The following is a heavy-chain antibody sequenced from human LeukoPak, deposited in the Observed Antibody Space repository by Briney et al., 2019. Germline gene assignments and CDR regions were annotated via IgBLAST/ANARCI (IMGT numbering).Heavy chain of an antibody. Sequence: GGPLRLSCAASGFTFSSYAMSWVRQAPGKGLEWVSAISGSGGSTYYADSVKGRFTISRDNSKNTLYLQMNSLRAEDTAVYYCAKLWGINYYDSSGYYYAFDYWGQGTLVTVSS. CDR2: ISGSGGST. J-gene: IGHJ4*02. V-gene: IGHV3-23*01. CDR1: GFTFSSYA. D-gene: IGHD3-22*01. CDR3: AKLWGINYYDSSGYYYAFDY.